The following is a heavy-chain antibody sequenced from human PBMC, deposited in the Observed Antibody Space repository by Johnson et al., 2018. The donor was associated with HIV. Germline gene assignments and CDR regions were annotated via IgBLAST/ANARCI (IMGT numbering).Heavy chain of an antibody. D-gene: IGHD5-18*01. CDR2: INSDGSST. J-gene: IGHJ3*01. V-gene: IGHV3-74*01. CDR3: ATEAGIELWLSDAFDL. CDR1: GFTFSSYW. Sequence: VQLVESGGGLVQPGGSLRLSCAASGFTFSSYWMHWVRQAPGKGLVWVSRINSDGSSTSYADSVKGRFTISRDNAKNTLYLQMNSLKTEDTAAYYCATEAGIELWLSDAFDLWGQGTMVTVSS.